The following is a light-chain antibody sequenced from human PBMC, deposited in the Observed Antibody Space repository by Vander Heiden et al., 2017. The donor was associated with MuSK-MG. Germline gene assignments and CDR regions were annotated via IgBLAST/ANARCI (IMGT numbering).Light chain of an antibody. V-gene: IGLV4-69*01. J-gene: IGLJ2*01. Sequence: QLVVTQSPSASASLGASIKLTCPLNRGQSDDAIEWHQQQPAKGPRSLMNVISDGSHSKGDGIPARFSGSSSGPERYLTISSLQAEDEADYYCQTWGSGINVVFGGGTKLTVL. CDR1: RGQSDDA. CDR2: VISDGSH. CDR3: QTWGSGINVV.